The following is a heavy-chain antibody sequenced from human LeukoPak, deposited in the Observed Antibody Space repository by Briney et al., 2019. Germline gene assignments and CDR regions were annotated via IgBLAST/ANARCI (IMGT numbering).Heavy chain of an antibody. D-gene: IGHD3-3*01. V-gene: IGHV3-23*01. J-gene: IGHJ4*02. CDR3: AKETIFGVVLTLFDY. CDR2: ITGTADTT. Sequence: GGSLRLSCAASGFTFSSKAMTWVRQALGKGLEWVSTITGTADTTFYADSVKGRFTISRDNSKNTLYLEMNSLRAEDTAVYYCAKETIFGVVLTLFDYWGQGTLVTVSS. CDR1: GFTFSSKA.